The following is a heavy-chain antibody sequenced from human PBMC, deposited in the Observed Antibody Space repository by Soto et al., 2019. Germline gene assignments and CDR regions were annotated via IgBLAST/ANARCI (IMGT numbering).Heavy chain of an antibody. Sequence: VHLVESGGGLVKPGGSLRLSCAASGFTFSRRGMNWVRQAPGKGLEWVSSLSTDSNYVYYSDSVKGRFTIARDNAKDTLYMQMDSLRVEDTAVYYGVTNVFVVAAAAGSWGQGTLVTVSS. J-gene: IGHJ5*02. D-gene: IGHD2-15*01. CDR2: LSTDSNYV. CDR3: VTNVFVVAAAAGS. CDR1: GFTFSRRG. V-gene: IGHV3-21*01.